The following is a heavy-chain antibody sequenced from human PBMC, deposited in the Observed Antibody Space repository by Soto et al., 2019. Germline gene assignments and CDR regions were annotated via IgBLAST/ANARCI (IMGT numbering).Heavy chain of an antibody. CDR2: TYYRSKWYN. CDR1: GDSVSSNSAA. V-gene: IGHV6-1*01. CDR3: ARDRASYSSGXYPYPGGVNYYYYGMDV. J-gene: IGHJ6*02. D-gene: IGHD6-19*01. Sequence: PSQTLSLTCAISGDSVSSNSAAWNWIRQSPSRGLEWLGRTYYRSKWYNDYAVSVKSRITINPDTSKNQFSLQLNSVTPEDTAVYYCARDRASYSSGXYPYPGGVNYYYYGMDVWGQGTTVTVSS.